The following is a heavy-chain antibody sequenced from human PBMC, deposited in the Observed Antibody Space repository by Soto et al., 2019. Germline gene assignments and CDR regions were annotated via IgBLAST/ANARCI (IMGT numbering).Heavy chain of an antibody. D-gene: IGHD3-10*01. Sequence: PGESLKISCKGSGYSFTSYWINWVRQMPGKGLEWMGIISPGNSDTRYSPSFQGQVTISADKSINTAYLQWSSLKASDTAMYYCARSRSYYGSGSFYNTYYFGMDVWGQGTTVTVS. V-gene: IGHV5-51*01. CDR1: GYSFTSYW. J-gene: IGHJ6*02. CDR3: ARSRSYYGSGSFYNTYYFGMDV. CDR2: ISPGNSDT.